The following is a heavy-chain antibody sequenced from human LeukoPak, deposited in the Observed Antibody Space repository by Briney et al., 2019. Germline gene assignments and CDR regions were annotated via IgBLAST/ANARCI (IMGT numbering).Heavy chain of an antibody. J-gene: IGHJ4*02. Sequence: GGSLRLSCAASGFTFSSYSMNWVRQAPGKGLEWVSSISSSSSYIYYADSVKGRFTISRDNSKNTLYLQMNSLRVEDTAVYYCAKSGLNRFDYWGQGTLVTVSS. D-gene: IGHD2-15*01. CDR1: GFTFSSYS. CDR2: ISSSSSYI. CDR3: AKSGLNRFDY. V-gene: IGHV3-21*04.